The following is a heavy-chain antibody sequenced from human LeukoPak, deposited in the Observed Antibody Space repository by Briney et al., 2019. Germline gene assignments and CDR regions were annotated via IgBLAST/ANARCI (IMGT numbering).Heavy chain of an antibody. Sequence: GASVKVSCKASGYTFTGYYLHWVRQAPGQGHEWMGWINPNSGGTGYAQKFQGRVTMTRDTSISTAYMELSRLRSDDTAVYYCAKRYFDSGSYFPFDHWGQGTLVTVPS. V-gene: IGHV1-2*02. CDR3: AKRYFDSGSYFPFDH. D-gene: IGHD3-10*01. J-gene: IGHJ4*02. CDR2: INPNSGGT. CDR1: GYTFTGYY.